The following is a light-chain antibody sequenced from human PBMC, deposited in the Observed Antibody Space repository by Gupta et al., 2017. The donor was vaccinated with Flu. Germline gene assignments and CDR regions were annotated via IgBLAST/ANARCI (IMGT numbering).Light chain of an antibody. CDR3: QQYVGSVFI. CDR2: GAS. J-gene: IGKJ3*01. V-gene: IGKV3-20*01. Sequence: SLFLSPGESATLSCRASQRVPSDYLAWYQQRPGQTPRLLIFGASHRAAGIPDRFSGSGSGTDFTLTISRLEPEDFAVYYCQQYVGSVFIFGPGTKVDVK. CDR1: QRVPSDY.